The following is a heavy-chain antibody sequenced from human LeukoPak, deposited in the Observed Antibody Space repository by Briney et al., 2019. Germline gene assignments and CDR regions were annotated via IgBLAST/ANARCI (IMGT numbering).Heavy chain of an antibody. CDR3: ARGGYCSSTSCYLGAFDI. CDR1: GGTFSSYA. V-gene: IGHV1-69*13. Sequence: VKVTCQASGGTFSSYAISWVRPAPGKGVEWMGGIIPIFGTANYAQKFQGRVTITTDESTSTAYMELSSLRSEDTAVYYCARGGYCSSTSCYLGAFDIWGQGTMVTVSS. CDR2: IIPIFGTA. D-gene: IGHD2-2*01. J-gene: IGHJ3*02.